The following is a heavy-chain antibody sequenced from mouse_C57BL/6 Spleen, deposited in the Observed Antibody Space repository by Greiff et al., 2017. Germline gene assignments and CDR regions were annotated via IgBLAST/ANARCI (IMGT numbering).Heavy chain of an antibody. D-gene: IGHD1-1*01. Sequence: DVHLVESGGGLVKPGGSLKLSCAASGFTFSSYTMSWVRQTPEKRLEWVATISGGGGNTYYPDSVKGRFTISRDNAKNTLYLQMSSLRSEDTALYYCARTYGSSYGGFAYWGQGTLVTVSA. CDR1: GFTFSSYT. CDR3: ARTYGSSYGGFAY. J-gene: IGHJ3*01. V-gene: IGHV5-9*01. CDR2: ISGGGGNT.